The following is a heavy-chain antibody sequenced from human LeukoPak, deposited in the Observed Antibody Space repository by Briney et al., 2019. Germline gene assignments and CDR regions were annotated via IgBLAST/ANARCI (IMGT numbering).Heavy chain of an antibody. CDR3: AREYYYDSSGAPNFDY. CDR1: GYTFTGYY. CDR2: INPNSGGT. D-gene: IGHD3-22*01. V-gene: IGHV1-2*02. J-gene: IGHJ4*02. Sequence: VASVKVSCKASGYTFTGYYMHWVRQAPGQGLEWMGWINPNSGGTNYAQKFQGRVTMTRDTSISTAYMELSRLRSDDTAVYYCAREYYYDSSGAPNFDYWGQGTLVTVSS.